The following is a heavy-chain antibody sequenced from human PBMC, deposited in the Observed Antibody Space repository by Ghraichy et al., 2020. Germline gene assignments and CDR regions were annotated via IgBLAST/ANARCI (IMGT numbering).Heavy chain of an antibody. J-gene: IGHJ6*02. Sequence: GGSLRLSCAASGFRLSDYIMNWVRQAPGKGLEWVSHISRSSRTISYADSVKGRFTVSRDNDKKSVFLQMNSLRDEDTAVYYCARASRVVRFYYYDALDVWGPGTRVSGSS. D-gene: IGHD4-23*01. CDR3: ARASRVVRFYYYDALDV. CDR1: GFRLSDYI. CDR2: ISRSSRTI. V-gene: IGHV3-48*02.